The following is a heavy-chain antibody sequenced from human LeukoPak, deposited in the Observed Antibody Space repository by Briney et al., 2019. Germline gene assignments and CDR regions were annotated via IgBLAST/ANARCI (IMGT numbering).Heavy chain of an antibody. CDR1: GGSISSSSYH. J-gene: IGHJ3*02. CDR2: IYYSGST. V-gene: IGHV4-39*01. Sequence: SETLSLTCTVSGGSISSSSYHWGWIRQPPGKGLEWIGSIYYSGSTYYNPSLKSRVTISVDTSKNQFSPKLSSVTAADTAVYYCARLLPPDIVVVPAAIEDAFDIWGQGTMVTVSS. CDR3: ARLLPPDIVVVPAAIEDAFDI. D-gene: IGHD2-2*01.